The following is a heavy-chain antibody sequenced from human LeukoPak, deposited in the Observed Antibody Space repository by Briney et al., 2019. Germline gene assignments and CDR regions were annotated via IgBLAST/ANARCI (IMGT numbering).Heavy chain of an antibody. CDR3: AKGGTSSWYFVFDY. CDR1: GFTFRSYA. V-gene: IGHV3-23*01. J-gene: IGHJ4*02. Sequence: PGGSLRLSCAASGFTFRSYAMTWVRQAPGKGLEWVSVISGSGGNAYYADSVKGRFTISRDNFKNTLYLQMNSLTAEDMAIYYCAKGGTSSWYFVFDYWGQGVLVTVSS. CDR2: ISGSGGNA. D-gene: IGHD6-13*01.